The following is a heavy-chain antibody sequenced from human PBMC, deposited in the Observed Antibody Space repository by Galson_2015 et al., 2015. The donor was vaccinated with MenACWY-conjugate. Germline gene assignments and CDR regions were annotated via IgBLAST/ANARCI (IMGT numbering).Heavy chain of an antibody. CDR2: ISYSGNT. V-gene: IGHV4-39*01. D-gene: IGHD6-19*01. CDR3: ARVAGGFSSGYNDY. CDR1: GGPISSSNYY. J-gene: IGHJ4*02. Sequence: SETLSLTCTVSGGPISSSNYYWGWIRQPPGKGLEWIGSISYSGNTYYNPSLKSRVTISVDTSKNRFSLKLNSVTAADTAVYFCARVAGGFSSGYNDYWGQGTLVTVSS.